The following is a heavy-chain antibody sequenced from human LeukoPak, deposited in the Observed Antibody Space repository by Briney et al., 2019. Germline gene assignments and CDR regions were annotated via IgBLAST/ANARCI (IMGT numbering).Heavy chain of an antibody. CDR1: GFTFSVYG. J-gene: IGHJ6*03. Sequence: PGGSLRLSCAVSGFTFSVYGMNWVRQAPGKGLDWLSHISSGGTTIYYADSVKGRFTVSRDNVENSLFLQMNSLRVDDTAVYYCVRDFEVPAAAPDYYYFSYMDVWGTGTTVTVSS. V-gene: IGHV3-48*04. D-gene: IGHD2-2*01. CDR2: ISSGGTTI. CDR3: VRDFEVPAAAPDYYYFSYMDV.